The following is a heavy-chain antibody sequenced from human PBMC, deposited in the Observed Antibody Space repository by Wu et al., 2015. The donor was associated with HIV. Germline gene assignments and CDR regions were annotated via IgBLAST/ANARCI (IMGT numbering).Heavy chain of an antibody. J-gene: IGHJ2*01. CDR2: MNPKNGHI. D-gene: IGHD4/OR15-4a*01. Sequence: LEQSGPEAKRPGASVKVSCKASYILSSYPIGWVRQAPGQRLEWMGWMNPKNGHIQPAQRFQDRISMSADNSAHTAYMELRRLTSDDTAIYFCARVQFDPDYYTYFDLWGQGSLVTVSS. V-gene: IGHV1-18*01. CDR1: YILSSYP. CDR3: ARVQFDPDYYTYFDL.